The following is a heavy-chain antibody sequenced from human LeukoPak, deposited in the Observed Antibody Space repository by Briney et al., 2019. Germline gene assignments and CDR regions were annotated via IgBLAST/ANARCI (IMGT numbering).Heavy chain of an antibody. CDR1: GFTFSSYA. CDR2: ISGSGGST. CDR3: VRGQTSLDNWFDP. V-gene: IGHV3-23*01. J-gene: IGHJ5*02. Sequence: GGSLSLSCAASGFTFSSYAMSWVRQAPGKGLEWVSAISGSGGSTYYADSVKGRFTISRDNSKNTLYLQMTSLRADDTAIYYCVRGQTSLDNWFDPWGQGTLVIVSS.